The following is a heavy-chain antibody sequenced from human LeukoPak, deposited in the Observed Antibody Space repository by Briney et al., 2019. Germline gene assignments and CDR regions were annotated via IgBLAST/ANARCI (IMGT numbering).Heavy chain of an antibody. CDR2: IYYSGST. CDR3: ARHVSPTYYFDY. V-gene: IGHV4-30-4*08. J-gene: IGHJ4*02. CDR1: GGSISSGDYY. Sequence: SQTLSLTCTVSGGSISSGDYYWSWIRQPPGKGLEWIGYIYYSGSTYYNPSLKSRVTISVDTSKNQFSLKLSSVTAADTAVYFCARHVSPTYYFDYWGQGTLVTVSS. D-gene: IGHD5/OR15-5a*01.